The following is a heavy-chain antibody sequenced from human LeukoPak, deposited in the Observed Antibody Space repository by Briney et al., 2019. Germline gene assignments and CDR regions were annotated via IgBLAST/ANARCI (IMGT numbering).Heavy chain of an antibody. J-gene: IGHJ4*02. CDR3: ATGRAYSSVDY. V-gene: IGHV4-59*01. D-gene: IGHD6-19*01. Sequence: PSETLSLTCTVSGGSISSYYWSWIRQPPGKGLEWIGCIYYTGSTNYNLSLKSRVTISVDTSKNQFSLKLSSVTAADTAVYYCATGRAYSSVDYWGQGTLVTVSS. CDR2: IYYTGST. CDR1: GGSISSYY.